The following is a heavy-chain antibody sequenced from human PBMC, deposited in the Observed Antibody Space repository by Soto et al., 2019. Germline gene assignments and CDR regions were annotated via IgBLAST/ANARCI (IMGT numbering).Heavy chain of an antibody. CDR1: GGTFSSYA. J-gene: IGHJ3*02. V-gene: IGHV1-69*01. Sequence: QVQLVQSGAEVKKPGSSVKVSCKASGGTFSSYAISWVRQAPGQGLEWMGGIIPIFGTANYAQKFQGRVTITADESTSTASMELSSLRSEDTAVYYCARAFNCGGDCYYDAFDIWGQGTMVTVSS. CDR3: ARAFNCGGDCYYDAFDI. CDR2: IIPIFGTA. D-gene: IGHD2-21*02.